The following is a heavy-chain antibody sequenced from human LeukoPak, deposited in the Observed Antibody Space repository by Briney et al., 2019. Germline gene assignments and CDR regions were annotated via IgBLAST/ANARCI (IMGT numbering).Heavy chain of an antibody. CDR2: IYHSGTTYSGST. CDR1: GFTFSSYA. J-gene: IGHJ4*02. V-gene: IGHV4-38-2*01. CDR3: ARAGGYGLIDY. D-gene: IGHD5-18*01. Sequence: LRLSCAASGFTFSSYAMSWVRQPPGKGLEWIGSIYHSGTTYSGSTYYNPSLKSRVTISLDTSKNQFSLKVGSMTAADTAVYYCARAGGYGLIDYWGQGTMVTVSS.